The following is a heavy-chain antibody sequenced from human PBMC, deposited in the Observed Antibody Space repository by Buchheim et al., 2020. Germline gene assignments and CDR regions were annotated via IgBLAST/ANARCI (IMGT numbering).Heavy chain of an antibody. CDR3: ARGPSSHYCSSTSCYAYFDY. V-gene: IGHV4-34*01. CDR1: GGSFSGYY. J-gene: IGHJ4*02. CDR2: INHSGST. Sequence: QVQLQQWGAGLLKPSETLSLTCAVYGGSFSGYYWSWIRQPPGKGLEWIGEINHSGSTNYNPSLKSRVTISVDTSKNQFSLKLSSVTAADTAVYYCARGPSSHYCSSTSCYAYFDYWGQGTL. D-gene: IGHD2-2*01.